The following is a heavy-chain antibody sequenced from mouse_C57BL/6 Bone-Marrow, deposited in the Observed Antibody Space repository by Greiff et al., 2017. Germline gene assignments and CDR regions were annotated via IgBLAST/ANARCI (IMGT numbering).Heavy chain of an antibody. CDR2: FYPGSGST. CDR3: ARDHYYGSSLVVTYYFDY. J-gene: IGHJ2*01. Sequence: VQVVESGAELMKPGASVKLSCKATGYTFTGYWIEWVKQSPGHGLEWIGEFYPGSGSTNYNEKFKGKATFTADTSSNTAYMQLSSLTTEDSAIYNCARDHYYGSSLVVTYYFDYWGQGTTLTVSS. V-gene: IGHV1-9*01. CDR1: GYTFTGYW. D-gene: IGHD1-1*01.